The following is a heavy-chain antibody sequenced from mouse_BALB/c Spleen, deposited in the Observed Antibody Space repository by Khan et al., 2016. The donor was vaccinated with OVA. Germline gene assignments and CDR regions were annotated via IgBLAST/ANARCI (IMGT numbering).Heavy chain of an antibody. J-gene: IGHJ2*01. CDR2: ISYSGYT. CDR3: ARSVCYSGSTFYYFDF. Sequence: EVQLQESGPGLMKPPQSLSLTCTVTGYSITSDYAWNWIRQFPGNKLEWMGYISYSGYTSYNPSLKSRISVTRDTSKNQFFLQLNSVTTEYTATXFCARSVCYSGSTFYYFDFWGQGTTLTVSS. V-gene: IGHV3-2*02. CDR1: GYSITSDYA. D-gene: IGHD1-1*01.